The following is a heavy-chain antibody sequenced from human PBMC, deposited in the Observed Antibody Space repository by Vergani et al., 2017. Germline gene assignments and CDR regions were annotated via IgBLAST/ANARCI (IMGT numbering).Heavy chain of an antibody. V-gene: IGHV1-2*02. Sequence: QVQLVQSGAEVKKPGASVKVSCKASGYTFTGYYMHWVRQAPGQGLEWMGWINPNSGGTNYAQKFQGRVTMTRDTSISTAYMELSRLRSDDTAVYYCARHIGYCTNGVCEDNYYYYGMDVWGQGTTVTVSS. J-gene: IGHJ6*02. CDR2: INPNSGGT. CDR3: ARHIGYCTNGVCEDNYYYYGMDV. D-gene: IGHD2-8*01. CDR1: GYTFTGYY.